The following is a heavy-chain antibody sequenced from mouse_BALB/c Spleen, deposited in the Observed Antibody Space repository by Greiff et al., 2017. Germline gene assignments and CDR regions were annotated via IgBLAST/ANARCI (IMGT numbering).Heavy chain of an antibody. CDR1: GFTFSSYT. CDR2: ISSGGSYT. J-gene: IGHJ3*01. Sequence: EVQVVESGGGLVKPGGSLKLSCAASGFTFSSYTMSWVRQTPEKRLEWVATISSGGSYTYYPDSVKGRFTISRDNAKNTLYLQVSSLRSEDTAMYYCTRGYCAYWGQGTLVTVSA. CDR3: TRGYCAY. V-gene: IGHV5-6-4*01.